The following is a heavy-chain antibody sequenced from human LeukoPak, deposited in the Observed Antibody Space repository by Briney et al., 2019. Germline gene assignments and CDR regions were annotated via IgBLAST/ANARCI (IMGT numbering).Heavy chain of an antibody. Sequence: GASVKVSCKASGGTFSSYAISWVRQAPGQGLEWMGRIIPILGLANYAQKFQGRVTITADKSTSTAYMELSSLRSEDTAVYYCARGGIAVAGIDYWGQGTLVTVSS. J-gene: IGHJ4*02. CDR1: GGTFSSYA. CDR2: IIPILGLA. V-gene: IGHV1-69*04. D-gene: IGHD6-19*01. CDR3: ARGGIAVAGIDY.